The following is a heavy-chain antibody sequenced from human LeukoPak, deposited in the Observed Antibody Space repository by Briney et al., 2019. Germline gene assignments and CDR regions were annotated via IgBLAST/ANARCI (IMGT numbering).Heavy chain of an antibody. Sequence: GASVKVSCKASGLTFTSFAIQWVRQARGQRLEWIGWIVVGSGNTKYAQKFQGRVTITRDMSTSTAYMELSSLRSEDSAVYYCAADVIPGPKGSDPWGQGTLVTVSS. D-gene: IGHD2-21*01. J-gene: IGHJ5*02. CDR2: IVVGSGNT. CDR3: AADVIPGPKGSDP. V-gene: IGHV1-58*02. CDR1: GLTFTSFA.